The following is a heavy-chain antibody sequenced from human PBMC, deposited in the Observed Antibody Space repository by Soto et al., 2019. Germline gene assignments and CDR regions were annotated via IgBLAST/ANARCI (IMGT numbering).Heavy chain of an antibody. Sequence: EVQLVESGGGLVKPGGSLRLSCVASGFIFSNYNMNWVRQAPGKGLEWVSSMSGGSDYKVYADSMKGRFTIARDNAKNSMYLDMNILRAADTAVYFCARNDEGGRRIWGQGTLVTVSS. CDR3: ARNDEGGRRI. CDR2: MSGGSDYK. V-gene: IGHV3-21*01. J-gene: IGHJ4*02. D-gene: IGHD2-15*01. CDR1: GFIFSNYN.